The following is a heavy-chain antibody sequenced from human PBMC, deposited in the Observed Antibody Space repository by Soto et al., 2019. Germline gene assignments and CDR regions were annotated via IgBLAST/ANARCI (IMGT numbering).Heavy chain of an antibody. Sequence: ASVKVSCKPSGYTFSNYGITWVRQAPGQPLEWLGWISLYSDGTNYAQKFQGRVSMTTDTSTTTAYMELRSLRSDDTAVYYCARVVPGAEAWFGPWGQGTLVTVSS. CDR3: ARVVPGAEAWFGP. CDR2: ISLYSDGT. D-gene: IGHD2-2*01. V-gene: IGHV1-18*01. J-gene: IGHJ5*02. CDR1: GYTFSNYG.